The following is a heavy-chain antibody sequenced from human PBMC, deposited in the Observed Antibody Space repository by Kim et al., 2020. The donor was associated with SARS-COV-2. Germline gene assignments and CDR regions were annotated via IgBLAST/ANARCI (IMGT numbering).Heavy chain of an antibody. CDR2: ISPI. Sequence: ISPIYNADSVKRRFTISRDNAKNSLYLQMNSLRDEDTAVYYCARDLVPDYWGQGTLVTVSS. J-gene: IGHJ4*02. D-gene: IGHD2-15*01. V-gene: IGHV3-48*02. CDR3: ARDLVPDY.